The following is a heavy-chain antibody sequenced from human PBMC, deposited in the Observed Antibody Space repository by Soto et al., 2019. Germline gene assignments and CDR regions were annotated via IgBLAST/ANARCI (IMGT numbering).Heavy chain of an antibody. CDR2: MYNTGST. CDR3: ARDKTYCSGGSCYSYGMDV. V-gene: IGHV4-4*08. CDR1: GGTISRYY. J-gene: IGHJ6*02. Sequence: SETLSLTCTVSGGTISRYYWSWIRQPPGKGLEWIGYMYNTGSTVYNPSFKSRVTISVDTSKNQFSLKLSSVTAADTAVYYCARDKTYCSGGSCYSYGMDVWGQGTTVTVSS. D-gene: IGHD2-15*01.